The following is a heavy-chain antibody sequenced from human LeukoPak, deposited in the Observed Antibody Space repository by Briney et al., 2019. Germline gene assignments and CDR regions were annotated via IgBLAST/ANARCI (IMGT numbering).Heavy chain of an antibody. CDR1: GLTFGNYW. J-gene: IGHJ5*02. V-gene: IGHV3-7*01. D-gene: IGHD3-10*01. CDR3: ARGVGRITSSWFDP. CDR2: IKEDGSEK. Sequence: GESLRLSCAASGLTFGNYWMSWVRQAPGKGLEWVASIKEDGSEKFYVESLKGRFTISRDSGKNSLNLQMNSLRVEDTAVYFCARGVGRITSSWFDPWGQGTLVTVSS.